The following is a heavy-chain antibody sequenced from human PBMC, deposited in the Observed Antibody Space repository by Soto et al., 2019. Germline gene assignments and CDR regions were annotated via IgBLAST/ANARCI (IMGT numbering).Heavy chain of an antibody. J-gene: IGHJ4*02. CDR2: NFSSGST. D-gene: IGHD5-12*01. V-gene: IGHV4-4*07. CDR1: GGYINPFY. CDR3: AREGSYSAYNFAHGIQLWSFDF. Sequence: PSESLSLTCPPSGGYINPFYRSWVRQPAGTGLEWIGRNFSSGSTSFNPSLASRVAMSVDTSKNHFSLNLSSVTAADMAVYYCAREGSYSAYNFAHGIQLWSFDFWGQGALVTVSS.